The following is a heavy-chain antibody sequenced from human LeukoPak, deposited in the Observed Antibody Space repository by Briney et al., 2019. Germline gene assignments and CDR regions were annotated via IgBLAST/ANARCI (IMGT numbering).Heavy chain of an antibody. CDR3: ARDQDYYDSSGTFDH. CDR1: GFTFSSYG. V-gene: IGHV3-33*01. J-gene: IGHJ4*02. CDR2: IWYDGSNK. D-gene: IGHD3-22*01. Sequence: GGSLRLSCAASGFTFSSYGMHWVRQAPGKGLEWVAVIWYDGSNKYYADSVKGRFTISRDNSKNTLYLQMNSLRAEDTAVYYCARDQDYYDSSGTFDHWGQGTLVTVSS.